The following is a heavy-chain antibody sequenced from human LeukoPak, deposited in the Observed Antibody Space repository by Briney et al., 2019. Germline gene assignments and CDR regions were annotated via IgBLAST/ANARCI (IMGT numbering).Heavy chain of an antibody. J-gene: IGHJ3*02. CDR1: GFTFNDYA. CDR3: AKSDGHGTGYGFHI. V-gene: IGHV3-30*02. CDR2: IRDDGSDT. D-gene: IGHD6-19*01. Sequence: GGPLRLSCAASGFTFNDYAVYWVRQSPGRGLEWVALIRDDGSDTYHADSVKGRFTISRDNSKNTVFLRMNSLRGEDSAIYYCAKSDGHGTGYGFHIWGQGTMVTVSS.